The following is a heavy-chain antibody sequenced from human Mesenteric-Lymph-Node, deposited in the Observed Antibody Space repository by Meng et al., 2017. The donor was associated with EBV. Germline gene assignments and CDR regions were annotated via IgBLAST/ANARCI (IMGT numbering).Heavy chain of an antibody. V-gene: IGHV1-18*01. Sequence: QVRLGASGAEVKKPGDSVKVSCKAFGYTFASYGISWVRQAPGQGLEWMGWISVFNGDTNYAQNFQGRLTLTTDTSTATAYMELRSLGSDDTAVYYCVRSRRLFDWLPVQPSWGQGTLVTVSS. D-gene: IGHD3-9*01. CDR1: GYTFASYG. CDR2: ISVFNGDT. J-gene: IGHJ5*02. CDR3: VRSRRLFDWLPVQPS.